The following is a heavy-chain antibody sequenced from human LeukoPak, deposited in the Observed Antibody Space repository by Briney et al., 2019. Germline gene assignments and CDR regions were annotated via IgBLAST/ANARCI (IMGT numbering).Heavy chain of an antibody. J-gene: IGHJ4*02. CDR3: AKQAGATAYFDY. Sequence: GGSLRLSCAASGFTFSSYSMNWVRQAPGKGLEWVTFVRYDGSYKYYADSLKGRFTISRDNSKNTLFLQMNSLGAEDTAVYYCAKQAGATAYFDYWGQGTLVTVSS. CDR1: GFTFSSYS. V-gene: IGHV3-30*02. CDR2: VRYDGSYK. D-gene: IGHD1-26*01.